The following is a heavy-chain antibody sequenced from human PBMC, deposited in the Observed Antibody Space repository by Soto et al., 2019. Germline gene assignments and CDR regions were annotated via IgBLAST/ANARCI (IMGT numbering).Heavy chain of an antibody. CDR3: ARTGGSGWPTYYFDY. Sequence: ASVKVSCKASGYTFTSYGIGWVRQAPGQGLEWMGWISAYNGNTNYAQKLQGRVTMTTDTSTSTAYMELRSLRSDDTAVYYCARTGGSGWPTYYFDYWGQGTLVTVSS. CDR1: GYTFTSYG. V-gene: IGHV1-18*01. J-gene: IGHJ4*02. D-gene: IGHD6-19*01. CDR2: ISAYNGNT.